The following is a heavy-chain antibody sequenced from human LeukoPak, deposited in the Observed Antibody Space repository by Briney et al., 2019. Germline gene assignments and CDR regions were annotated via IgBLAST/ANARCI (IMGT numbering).Heavy chain of an antibody. V-gene: IGHV1-46*01. D-gene: IGHD2-15*01. CDR3: ARESAPSGYGAWVDY. CDR1: VNTFTTYY. Sequence: ASVKVSCKASVNTFTTYYMHWVRQAPGQGLEWMGVINRSGVSTSYAQKFQGRVTMTRDTSTSTVYMELSSLTSEDTAVYYCARESAPSGYGAWVDYWGQGTLVTVFS. CDR2: INRSGVST. J-gene: IGHJ4*02.